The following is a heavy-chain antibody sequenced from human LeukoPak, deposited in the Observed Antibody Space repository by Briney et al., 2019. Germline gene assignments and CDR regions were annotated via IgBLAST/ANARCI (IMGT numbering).Heavy chain of an antibody. CDR1: GGSISSSSYY. Sequence: SETLSLTCTVSGGSISSSSYYWGWIRQPPGKGLEWIGSIYYSGNTYFNPSLKSRVTISVDTSKNQFALKLSSVTAADTAFYCCARHSNGYFDYWGQGTLVTVSS. V-gene: IGHV4-39*01. J-gene: IGHJ4*02. D-gene: IGHD3-22*01. CDR3: ARHSNGYFDY. CDR2: IYYSGNT.